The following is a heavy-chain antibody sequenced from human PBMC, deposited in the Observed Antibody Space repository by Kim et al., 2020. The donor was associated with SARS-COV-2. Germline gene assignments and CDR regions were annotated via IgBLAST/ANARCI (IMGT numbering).Heavy chain of an antibody. CDR3: ARDPLFDL. J-gene: IGHJ2*01. CDR2: ISYDGSNK. Sequence: GGSLRLSCAASGFTFSSYAMHWVRQAPGKGLEWVAVISYDGSNKYYADSVKGRFTISRDNSKNTLYLQMNSLRAEDTAVYYCARDPLFDLWGRGTLVTVS. V-gene: IGHV3-30*04. CDR1: GFTFSSYA.